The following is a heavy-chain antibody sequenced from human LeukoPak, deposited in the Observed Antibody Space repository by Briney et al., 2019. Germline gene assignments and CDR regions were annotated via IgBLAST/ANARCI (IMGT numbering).Heavy chain of an antibody. V-gene: IGHV4-4*07. CDR3: ARWGSGSYYASFDY. Sequence: SETLSLTCTVSGGSISSYYWSWLRQPAGKGRECCGRIYTSESTNYNPSLESRVTISVDTSKNQFSLKLSSVTAADTAVYYCARWGSGSYYASFDYWGQGTLVTVSS. CDR2: IYTSEST. CDR1: GGSISSYY. J-gene: IGHJ4*02. D-gene: IGHD3-10*01.